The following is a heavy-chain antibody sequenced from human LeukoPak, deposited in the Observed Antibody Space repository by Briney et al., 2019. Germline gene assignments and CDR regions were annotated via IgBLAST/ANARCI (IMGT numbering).Heavy chain of an antibody. CDR3: ARIYYDSSGYNSPDY. D-gene: IGHD3-22*01. CDR2: IYYSGST. Sequence: SETLSLTCTVSGGSISSYYWSWIRQPPGKGLEWLGSIYYSGSTYYNPSLKSRVTISVDTSKNQFSLKLSSVTAAGTAVYYCARIYYDSSGYNSPDYWGQGTLVTVSS. V-gene: IGHV4-39*07. J-gene: IGHJ4*02. CDR1: GGSISSYY.